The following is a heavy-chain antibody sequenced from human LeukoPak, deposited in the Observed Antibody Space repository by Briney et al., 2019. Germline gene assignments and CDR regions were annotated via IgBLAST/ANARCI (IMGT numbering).Heavy chain of an antibody. D-gene: IGHD3-3*01. V-gene: IGHV1-46*01. CDR3: ARAFTIFGVVIPPADY. CDR2: INPSGGST. CDR1: GYTFTSYY. J-gene: IGHJ4*02. Sequence: GASVKVSCKASGYTFTSYYMHWVRQAPGQGLEWVGIINPSGGSTSYAQKFQGRVTMTRDTSTSTVYMELSSLRSEDTAVYYCARAFTIFGVVIPPADYWGQGTLVTVSS.